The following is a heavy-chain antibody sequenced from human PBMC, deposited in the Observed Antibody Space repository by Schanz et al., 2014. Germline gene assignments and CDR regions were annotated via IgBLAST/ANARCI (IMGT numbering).Heavy chain of an antibody. CDR1: GGTFSSYS. D-gene: IGHD4-17*01. V-gene: IGHV1-46*01. CDR2: INPSGGST. CDR3: ARGYGDSPTDF. Sequence: QVQLVQSGAEVKKPGSSVKVSCKASGGTFSSYSISWVRQAPGQGLEWMGMINPSGGSTTYAQKFQGRVTMTRDTSRSTVYMELSSLRSEDTAVYYCARGYGDSPTDFWGQGTLVTVSS. J-gene: IGHJ4*02.